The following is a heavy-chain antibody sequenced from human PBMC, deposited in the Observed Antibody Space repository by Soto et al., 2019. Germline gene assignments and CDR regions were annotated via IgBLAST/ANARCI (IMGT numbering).Heavy chain of an antibody. CDR2: IYSGGGTT. CDR1: LFTVSANY. Sequence: SRAPSLFTVSANYISWVRQAPGKGLEWVSVIYSGGGTTYYADSVKGRFTISRDNSKNTLYLQMDSLRAEDTAVYYCAREGFITGTTGDSWGQGTLVSVSS. V-gene: IGHV3-53*01. CDR3: AREGFITGTTGDS. D-gene: IGHD1-20*01. J-gene: IGHJ5*02.